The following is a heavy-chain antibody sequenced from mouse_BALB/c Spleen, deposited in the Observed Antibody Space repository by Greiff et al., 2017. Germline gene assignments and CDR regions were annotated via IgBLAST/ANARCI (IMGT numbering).Heavy chain of an antibody. Sequence: QVQLQQSGAELVKPGASVKLSCKASGYTFTSYYMYWVKQRPGQGLEWIGEINPSNGGTNFNEKFKSKATLTVDKSSSTAYMQLSSLTSEDSAVYDCTRSGDYDPYAMDYWGQGTSVTVSS. CDR2: INPSNGGT. V-gene: IGHV1S81*02. CDR1: GYTFTSYY. J-gene: IGHJ4*01. D-gene: IGHD2-4*01. CDR3: TRSGDYDPYAMDY.